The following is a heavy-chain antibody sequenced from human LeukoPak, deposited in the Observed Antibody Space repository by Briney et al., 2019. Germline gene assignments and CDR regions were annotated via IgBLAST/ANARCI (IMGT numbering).Heavy chain of an antibody. CDR2: ISANSGNT. CDR3: ARGAADTVRGGDY. V-gene: IGHV1-18*01. J-gene: IGHJ4*02. D-gene: IGHD5-18*01. CDR1: GYSFTSYG. Sequence: ASVKVSCKASGYSFTSYGISWVRQAPGQGLEWMGWISANSGNTNYAQKLQGRVTMTTDTSTSTAYMELRSLRSDDTAVYFCARGAADTVRGGDYWGQGSLVTVSS.